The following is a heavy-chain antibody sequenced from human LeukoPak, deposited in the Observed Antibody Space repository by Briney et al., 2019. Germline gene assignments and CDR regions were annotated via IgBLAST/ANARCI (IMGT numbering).Heavy chain of an antibody. J-gene: IGHJ3*02. Sequence: ASVKVSCKASGGTFSSYAISWVRQAPGQGLEWMGGIIPIFGTANYAQKFQGRVTITADESTSTAYMELSSLRSEDTAVYYCASSEKIAAAGTAFAFDIWGQGTMVTVSS. CDR1: GGTFSSYA. D-gene: IGHD6-13*01. CDR3: ASSEKIAAAGTAFAFDI. CDR2: IIPIFGTA. V-gene: IGHV1-69*01.